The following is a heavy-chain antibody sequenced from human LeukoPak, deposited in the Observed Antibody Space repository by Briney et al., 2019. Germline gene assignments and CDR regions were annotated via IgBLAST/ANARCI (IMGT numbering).Heavy chain of an antibody. V-gene: IGHV3-23*01. CDR2: ISGSGGST. Sequence: GGSLRLSCAASGFTFSSYAMSWVRQAPGKGLEWVSAISGSGGSTYYADSVKGRFTISRDNSKNTLFLHLQMNSLRAEDTAVYYCARHSSPIDYFDYWGQGTLVTVSS. D-gene: IGHD6-13*01. CDR3: ARHSSPIDYFDY. CDR1: GFTFSSYA. J-gene: IGHJ4*02.